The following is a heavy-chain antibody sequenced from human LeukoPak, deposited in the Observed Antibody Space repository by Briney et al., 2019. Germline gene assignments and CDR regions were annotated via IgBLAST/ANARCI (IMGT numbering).Heavy chain of an antibody. CDR1: EFSVGSNY. V-gene: IGHV3-48*04. J-gene: IGHJ4*02. CDR3: AKDGWTTNYFDY. CDR2: ISSSGSTI. Sequence: PGGSLRLSCAASEFSVGSNYMTWVRQAPGKGLEWVSYISSSGSTIYYADSVKGRFTISRDNAKNSLYLQMNSLRAEDTAVYYCAKDGWTTNYFDYWGQGTLVTVSS. D-gene: IGHD4-17*01.